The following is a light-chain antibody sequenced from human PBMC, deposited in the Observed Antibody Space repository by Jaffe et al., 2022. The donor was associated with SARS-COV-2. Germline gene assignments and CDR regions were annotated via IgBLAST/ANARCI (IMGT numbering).Light chain of an antibody. Sequence: QSVLTQPPSASGTPGQRVTISCSGSRSNIGSNTVNWYQQLPGTAPKLLMYSNNQRPSGVPDRFSGSKSGTSASLAISGLQSEDEADYYCAAWDDSLNAFVFGTGTKVTVL. V-gene: IGLV1-44*01. CDR1: RSNIGSNT. CDR3: AAWDDSLNAFV. CDR2: SNN. J-gene: IGLJ1*01.